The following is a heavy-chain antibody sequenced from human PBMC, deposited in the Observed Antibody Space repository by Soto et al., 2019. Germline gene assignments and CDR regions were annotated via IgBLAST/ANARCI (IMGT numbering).Heavy chain of an antibody. J-gene: IGHJ4*02. D-gene: IGHD3-22*01. CDR1: GFTFSSYA. V-gene: IGHV3-23*01. Sequence: GGSLRLSCAASGFTFSSYAMSWVRQAPGKGLEWVSAISGSGGSTYYADSVKGRFTISRDNSKNTLYLQMNSLRAEDTAVYYCAKDFTLHYYDSSGYYGDVDYWGQGTLVTVYS. CDR2: ISGSGGST. CDR3: AKDFTLHYYDSSGYYGDVDY.